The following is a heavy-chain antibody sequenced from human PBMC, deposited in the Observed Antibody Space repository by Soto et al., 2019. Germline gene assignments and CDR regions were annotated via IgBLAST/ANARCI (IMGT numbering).Heavy chain of an antibody. D-gene: IGHD6-6*01. Sequence: GGSLRLSCAASGFTFSSYGMHWVRQAPGKGLEWVAVISYDGSNKYYADSVKGRFTISRDNSKNTLYLQMNSLRAEDTAVYYCAKDQYSSSSSYYYYGMDVWGQGTTVTVSS. CDR2: ISYDGSNK. CDR1: GFTFSSYG. CDR3: AKDQYSSSSSYYYYGMDV. V-gene: IGHV3-30*18. J-gene: IGHJ6*02.